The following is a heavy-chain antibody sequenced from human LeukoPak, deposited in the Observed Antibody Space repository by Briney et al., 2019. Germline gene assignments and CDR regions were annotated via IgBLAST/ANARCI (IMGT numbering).Heavy chain of an antibody. CDR1: GGSISSGGYS. J-gene: IGHJ4*02. D-gene: IGHD6-13*01. CDR3: ARGPRSSWHY. CDR2: IYHSGST. V-gene: IGHV4-30-2*01. Sequence: SQTLSLTCAVSGGSISSGGYSWSWIRQPPGKGLEWIGYIYHSGSTYYNPSLKSRVTISVDTSKNQFSLKLSSVTAADTAVYYCARGPRSSWHYWGQGTLVTVSS.